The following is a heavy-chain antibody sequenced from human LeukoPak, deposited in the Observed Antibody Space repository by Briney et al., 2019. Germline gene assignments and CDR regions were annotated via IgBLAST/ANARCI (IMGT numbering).Heavy chain of an antibody. D-gene: IGHD3/OR15-3a*01. CDR1: GGSISSSNSY. J-gene: IGHJ4*02. CDR3: ARQTGSGLFILP. Sequence: SETLSLTCTVSGGSISSSNSYWGWIRQPPGKGLEWIGSIYYSGNTYYNASLKSQVSISIDTSKNQFSLKLTSVTAADTAVYYCARQTGSGLFILPRGQGTLVTVSS. CDR2: IYYSGNT. V-gene: IGHV4-39*01.